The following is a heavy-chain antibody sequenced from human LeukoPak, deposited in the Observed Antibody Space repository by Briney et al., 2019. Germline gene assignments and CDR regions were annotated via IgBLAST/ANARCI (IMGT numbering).Heavy chain of an antibody. CDR2: IKQDGSEK. Sequence: GGSLRLSCAASGFTFSSYWMSWVRQAPGKGLEWVANIKQDGSEKYYVDSVKGRFTISRDNAKNSLYLQMNSLRAEDTAVYYCARCRDGYNTYYFDFWGQGTLVTVSS. CDR3: ARCRDGYNTYYFDF. CDR1: GFTFSSYW. V-gene: IGHV3-7*03. J-gene: IGHJ4*02. D-gene: IGHD5-24*01.